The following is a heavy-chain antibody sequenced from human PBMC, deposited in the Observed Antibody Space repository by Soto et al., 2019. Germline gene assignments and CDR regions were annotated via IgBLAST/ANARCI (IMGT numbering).Heavy chain of an antibody. D-gene: IGHD6-13*01. CDR2: INPNSGGT. Sequence: QVQLVQSGAEVKKPGASVKVSCKASGYTFTGYYMHWVRQAPGQGLEWMGWINPNSGGTNYAQKFQGRVTMTRDTSSSTGDMERSRRRSDDTAVYYCSRDGGISSSMVYNWFAPWGQGTMVTVSS. CDR1: GYTFTGYY. J-gene: IGHJ5*02. CDR3: SRDGGISSSMVYNWFAP. V-gene: IGHV1-2*02.